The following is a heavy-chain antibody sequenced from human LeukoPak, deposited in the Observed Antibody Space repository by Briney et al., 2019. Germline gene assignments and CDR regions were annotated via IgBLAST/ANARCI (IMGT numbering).Heavy chain of an antibody. J-gene: IGHJ4*02. V-gene: IGHV3-53*01. CDR2: IYSGGST. Sequence: GGSLRLSCAASGFTVSSNYMSWVRQAPGKGLEWVSVIYSGGSTYYADSVKGRFTVSRDTSKNTLYLQMNSLRAEDTAVYYCAKDVRQWITGGFDYWGQGTLVTVSS. CDR1: GFTVSSNY. CDR3: AKDVRQWITGGFDY. D-gene: IGHD1-20*01.